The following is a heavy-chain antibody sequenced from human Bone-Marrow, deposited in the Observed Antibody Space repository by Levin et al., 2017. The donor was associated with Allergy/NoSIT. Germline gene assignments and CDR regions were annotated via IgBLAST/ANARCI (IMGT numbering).Heavy chain of an antibody. V-gene: IGHV3-21*01. D-gene: IGHD2-8*02. CDR3: VGEGGVLRNILHFDY. J-gene: IGHJ4*02. CDR2: ISGFTGNT. Sequence: GGSLRLSCAASGFSFSTYSMNWVRQAPGKGLEWVSSISGFTGNTMYSNSVKGRFTISRDNAKNSLYLEMNSLRAEDTAVYYCVGEGGVLRNILHFDYWGQGTPVTVSS. CDR1: GFSFSTYS.